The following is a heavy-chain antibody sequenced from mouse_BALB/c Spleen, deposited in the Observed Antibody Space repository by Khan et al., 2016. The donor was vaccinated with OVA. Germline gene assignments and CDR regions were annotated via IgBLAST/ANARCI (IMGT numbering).Heavy chain of an antibody. CDR1: GYTFTDFT. J-gene: IGHJ3*01. CDR3: ERGGGGNRFAY. Sequence: QVQLKQSGAELVRPGVSVKISCKGSGYTFTDFTLHWVKQSHAMSLEWIGVISTYYGDATYNQRFKDKATMTVDKSSSTAYMELARLTSEDSAIYVCERGGGGNRFAYWGQGTLVTVSA. CDR2: ISTYYGDA. V-gene: IGHV1S137*01.